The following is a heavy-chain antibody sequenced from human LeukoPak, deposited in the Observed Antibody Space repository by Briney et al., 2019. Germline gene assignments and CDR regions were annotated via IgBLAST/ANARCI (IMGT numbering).Heavy chain of an antibody. V-gene: IGHV1-2*02. D-gene: IGHD3-9*01. CDR2: INPNSGGT. CDR3: ARTNVLTGYYSEYNWFDP. CDR1: GYTFTAYY. Sequence: ASVKVSCKASGYTFTAYYMHWVRQAPGQGLEWMGWINPNSGGTNSAQKFQGRVTMTRDTSISTAYMELSRLRSEDTAVYYCARTNVLTGYYSEYNWFDPWGQGTLVTVSS. J-gene: IGHJ5*02.